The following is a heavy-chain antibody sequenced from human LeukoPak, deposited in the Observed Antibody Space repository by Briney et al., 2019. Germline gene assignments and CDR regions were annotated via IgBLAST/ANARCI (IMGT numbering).Heavy chain of an antibody. Sequence: SVTVSCKASGGTFSSYAISWVRQAPGQGLEWMGGIIPIFGTANYAQKFQGRVTITADESTSTAYMELSSLRSEDTAVYYCARDSGYYDSSGYYYVAFFDYWGQGTLVTVSS. CDR3: ARDSGYYDSSGYYYVAFFDY. J-gene: IGHJ4*02. V-gene: IGHV1-69*01. CDR2: IIPIFGTA. CDR1: GGTFSSYA. D-gene: IGHD3-22*01.